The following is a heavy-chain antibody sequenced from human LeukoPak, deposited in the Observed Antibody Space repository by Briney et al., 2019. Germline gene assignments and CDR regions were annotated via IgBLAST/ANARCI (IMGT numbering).Heavy chain of an antibody. CDR2: ISSSGSTI. D-gene: IGHD3-22*01. CDR3: ARDQSGFPPDYYDSSGIPLDAFDI. V-gene: IGHV3-11*04. Sequence: PGGSLRLSCAASGFTFSDYYMSWIRQAPGKGLEWVSYISSSGSTIYYADSVKGRFTISRDNAKNSLYLQMNSLRAEDAAVYYCARDQSGFPPDYYDSSGIPLDAFDIWGQGTMVTVSS. CDR1: GFTFSDYY. J-gene: IGHJ3*02.